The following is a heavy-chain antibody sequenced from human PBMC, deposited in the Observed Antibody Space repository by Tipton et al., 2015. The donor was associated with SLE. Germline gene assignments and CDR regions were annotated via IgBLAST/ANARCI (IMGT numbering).Heavy chain of an antibody. CDR1: GYTFTSYD. CDR3: AERYDTFEI. Sequence: QVQLVQSGAEVKKPGASVRVSCKASGYTFTSYDITWVRQAPGQGLEWMGWISPYTGNTNFAQKLQGRVTMTTDTSRSTAYMELRSLRSDDTAVYYCAERYDTFEIWGQGTTVTVSS. V-gene: IGHV1-18*01. J-gene: IGHJ3*02. D-gene: IGHD2-2*01. CDR2: ISPYTGNT.